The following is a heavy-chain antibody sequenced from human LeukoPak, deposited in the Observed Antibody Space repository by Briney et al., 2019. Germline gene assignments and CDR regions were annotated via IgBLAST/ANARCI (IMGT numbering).Heavy chain of an antibody. J-gene: IGHJ5*02. CDR1: GGTFSSYA. CDR3: ARDPEMGYSGYEP. CDR2: IIPILGIA. V-gene: IGHV1-69*04. Sequence: ASVKVSCKASGGTFSSYAISWVRQAPGQGLEWMGRIIPILGIANFAQKFQGRVTITADKSTSTAYMELSSLRSEDTAVYYCARDPEMGYSGYEPWAQGTLATVSS. D-gene: IGHD5-12*01.